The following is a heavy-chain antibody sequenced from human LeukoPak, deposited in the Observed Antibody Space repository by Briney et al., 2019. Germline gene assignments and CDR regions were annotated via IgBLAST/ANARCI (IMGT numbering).Heavy chain of an antibody. Sequence: PGGSLRLSCAASGFTFSSYAMHWVRQAPGKGLEWVAVISYDGSNKYYADSVKGRFTISRDNSKNTLYLQMNSLRAEDTAVYYCARDKMAAAGTVAFDIWGQGTMVTVSS. D-gene: IGHD6-13*01. CDR2: ISYDGSNK. CDR1: GFTFSSYA. CDR3: ARDKMAAAGTVAFDI. J-gene: IGHJ3*02. V-gene: IGHV3-30-3*01.